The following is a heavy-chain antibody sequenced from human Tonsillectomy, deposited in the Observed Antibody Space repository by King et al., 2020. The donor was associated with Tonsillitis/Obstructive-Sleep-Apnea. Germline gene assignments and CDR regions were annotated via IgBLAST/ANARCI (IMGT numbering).Heavy chain of an antibody. CDR2: IYPGDSDT. CDR1: GYTFSNYW. Sequence: QLVQSGAEVKKPGESLKISCKASGYTFSNYWIGWVRQTPGNGQEWMGLIYPGDSDTRYSPSFQGHVTFSADKSISTAYLQWSSLKASDTAMYFCARLTTTTSNYFDYWGQGTLVTVSA. J-gene: IGHJ4*02. CDR3: ARLTTTTSNYFDY. D-gene: IGHD5-24*01. V-gene: IGHV5-51*01.